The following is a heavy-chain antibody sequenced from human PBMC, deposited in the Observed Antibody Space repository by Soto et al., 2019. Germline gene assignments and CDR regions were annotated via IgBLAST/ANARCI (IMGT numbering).Heavy chain of an antibody. CDR2: ISSGASEK. V-gene: IGHV3-30*18. CDR3: AKNPGRGKWDCEV. Sequence: QVHLVGSGGGVVQPGRSLRLSCAASGFSFSSYGMHWVRQTPDKGLEWVAAISSGASEKYYSDSVRGRFTISRDNSKNTLYLEMNSLSDVETAMDYCAKNPGRGKWDCEVWGRGTQVTVS. D-gene: IGHD1-26*01. J-gene: IGHJ2*01. CDR1: GFSFSSYG.